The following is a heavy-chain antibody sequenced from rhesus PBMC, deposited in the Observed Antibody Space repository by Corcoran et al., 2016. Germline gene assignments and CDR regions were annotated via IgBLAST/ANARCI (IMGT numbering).Heavy chain of an antibody. Sequence: QVILQQWGEGLVKPSETLSLSCDIHGASISGFYYWSWIRQSPGKGLEWIGYILGYDGTNKSNPSLTNRITMSKDTSKNQFTLRLSSVTAADTAVYYCVRWADVWGRGLLVTVSS. CDR2: ILGYDGTN. V-gene: IGHV4-73*01. J-gene: IGHJ5-2*02. CDR1: GASISGFYY. CDR3: VRWADV.